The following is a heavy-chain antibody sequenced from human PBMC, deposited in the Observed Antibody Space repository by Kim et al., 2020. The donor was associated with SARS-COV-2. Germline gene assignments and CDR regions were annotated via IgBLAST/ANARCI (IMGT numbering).Heavy chain of an antibody. CDR2: ISRNSGSI. CDR3: AKDSSPWGDHFDY. CDR1: GFTFDEYA. J-gene: IGHJ4*02. D-gene: IGHD2-21*02. Sequence: GGSLRLSCAASGFTFDEYAMHWVRQAPGKGLEWVSGISRNSGSIGYADSVKGRFTISRDNAKNSLYLQMNSLRAEDTALYYCAKDSSPWGDHFDYWGQGT. V-gene: IGHV3-9*01.